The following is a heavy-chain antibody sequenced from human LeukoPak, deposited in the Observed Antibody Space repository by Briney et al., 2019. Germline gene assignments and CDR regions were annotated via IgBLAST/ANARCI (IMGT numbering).Heavy chain of an antibody. CDR2: MNPNSGNT. CDR3: ARELAAAGTPDFDY. CDR1: GYTFTDYD. V-gene: IGHV1-8*03. D-gene: IGHD6-13*01. J-gene: IGHJ4*02. Sequence: ASVKVSCNASGYTFTDYDINWMRQATGQVPEWMGWMNPNSGNTIYAQKFQGRVSITRNTSISTAYMELSSLRSEDTAVYYCARELAAAGTPDFDYWGQGTLATVSS.